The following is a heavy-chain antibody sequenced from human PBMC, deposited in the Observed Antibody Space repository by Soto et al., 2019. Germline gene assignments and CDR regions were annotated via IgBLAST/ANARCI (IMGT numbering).Heavy chain of an antibody. D-gene: IGHD4-17*01. V-gene: IGHV3-23*01. J-gene: IGHJ6*02. Sequence: GGSLRLSCTASGFTFNHYAMSWVRQAPGKGLEWVSAVSGRGGSTKYADSVKGRFIISRDNSNSTLYLQMDSLRGEDTAVYYCAKDSTVTTSLYFYYYGFDVWARGPRSPSP. CDR2: VSGRGGST. CDR3: AKDSTVTTSLYFYYYGFDV. CDR1: GFTFNHYA.